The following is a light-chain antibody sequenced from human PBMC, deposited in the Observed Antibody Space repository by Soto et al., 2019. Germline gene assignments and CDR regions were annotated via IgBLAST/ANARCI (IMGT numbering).Light chain of an antibody. Sequence: DIVMTQSPDSLAVSLGERATINCKSSQSVLYNFDNKKYLAWYQQKPGQPPKLLIYWASTRESGVPDRFSGSGSGTDFTLTIGSLQAEDVAVYYCQQYYSIPISFGQGTRLAIK. CDR1: QSVLYNFDNKKY. CDR3: QQYYSIPIS. CDR2: WAS. V-gene: IGKV4-1*01. J-gene: IGKJ5*01.